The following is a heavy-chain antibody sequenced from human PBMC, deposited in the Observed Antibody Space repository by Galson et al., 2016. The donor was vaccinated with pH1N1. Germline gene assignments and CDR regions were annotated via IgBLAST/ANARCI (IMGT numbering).Heavy chain of an antibody. CDR1: GYSFTTHW. V-gene: IGHV5-51*01. Sequence: QSGAEVTKPGESLKISCKASGYSFTTHWIGWVRQMPGKGLEWMGIIYAGDSDARYSPSLKGKVSFSVDKSITTADLQWRSLKASDTAIYYCARQNEGALDVWGQGTTVTVSS. D-gene: IGHD1-1*01. CDR3: ARQNEGALDV. CDR2: IYAGDSDA. J-gene: IGHJ6*02.